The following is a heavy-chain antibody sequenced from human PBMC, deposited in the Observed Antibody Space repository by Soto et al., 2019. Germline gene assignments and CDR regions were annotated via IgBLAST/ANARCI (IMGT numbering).Heavy chain of an antibody. CDR2: IKSIANGGTT. D-gene: IGHD3-16*01. CDR1: GYSFKDAW. J-gene: IGHJ4*02. V-gene: IGHV3-15*07. Sequence: EVKLVESGGGLVKPGGSLRLSCAASGYSFKDAWMNWVRQAPGKGLEWVGRIKSIANGGTTEYAAPVKGRFSNSRDDSTYTRYLKVNSLQGNDTAVYYCTSRPRAGDMRVGPIDFCGRGTLVT. CDR3: TSRPRAGDMRVGPIDF.